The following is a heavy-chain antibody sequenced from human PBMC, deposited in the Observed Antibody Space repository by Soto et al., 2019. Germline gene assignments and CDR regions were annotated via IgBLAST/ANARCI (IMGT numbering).Heavy chain of an antibody. D-gene: IGHD2-2*01. CDR2: IYSGGST. CDR1: GFTVSSNY. J-gene: IGHJ6*03. CDR3: AREGTSRKYYYYMDV. V-gene: IGHV3-53*04. Sequence: GGSLRLSCAASGFTVSSNYMSWVRQAPGKGLEWVSVIYSGGSTYYADSVKGRFTISRHNSKNTLYLQMNSLRAEDTAVYYCAREGTSRKYYYYMDVWGKGTTVTVS.